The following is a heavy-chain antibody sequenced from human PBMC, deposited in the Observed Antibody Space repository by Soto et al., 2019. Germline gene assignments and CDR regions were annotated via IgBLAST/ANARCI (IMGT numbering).Heavy chain of an antibody. D-gene: IGHD5-18*01. CDR1: GGSFSGYY. CDR3: ARADCGYGCLYYYYYGMDV. V-gene: IGHV4-34*01. Sequence: PSETLSLTCAVYGGSFSGYYWSWIRQPPGKGLEWIGEINHSGSTNYNPSLKSRVTISVDTSKNQFSLKLSSVTAADTAVYYCARADCGYGCLYYYYYGMDVWGQGTTVTVSS. J-gene: IGHJ6*02. CDR2: INHSGST.